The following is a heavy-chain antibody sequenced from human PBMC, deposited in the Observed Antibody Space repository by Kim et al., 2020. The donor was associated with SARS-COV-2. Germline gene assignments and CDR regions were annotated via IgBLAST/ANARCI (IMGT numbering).Heavy chain of an antibody. CDR2: IHYTGST. D-gene: IGHD3-10*01. Sequence: SETLSLTCTVSGGSISSYYWSWIRQPPGKGLEWIGYIHYTGSTNYNPSVKSRGTISADTSNNQFSLKLSSVTAADTAVYYCARSRGRGFDPWGQGTLVTV. J-gene: IGHJ5*02. CDR3: ARSRGRGFDP. V-gene: IGHV4-59*08. CDR1: GGSISSYY.